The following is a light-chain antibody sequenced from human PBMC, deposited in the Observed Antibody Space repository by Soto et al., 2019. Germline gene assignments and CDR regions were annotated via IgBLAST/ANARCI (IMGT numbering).Light chain of an antibody. CDR2: DNN. J-gene: IGLJ2*01. CDR3: VAWDTSLTTTVL. V-gene: IGLV1-51*01. CDR1: SSNIENNF. Sequence: QSVLTQPPSVSAAPGQKVIISCSGSSSNIENNFVSWYQQLQGTAPKLLIFDNNKRPSGIPDRFSGSKSGTSATLGITGLQTGDEADYYCVAWDTSLTTTVLFGGGTKLTVL.